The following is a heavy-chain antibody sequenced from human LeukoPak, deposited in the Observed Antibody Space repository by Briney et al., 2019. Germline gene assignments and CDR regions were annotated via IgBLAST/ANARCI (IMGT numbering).Heavy chain of an antibody. CDR2: INAGNGNT. J-gene: IGHJ4*02. CDR1: GYTFTSYA. Sequence: ASVKVSCKASGYTFTSYAMHWVRQAPGQRLEWMGWINAGNGNTKYSQKFQGRVTITRDTSASTAYMELSSLRSGDTAVYYCARVYDGSGFDYWGQGTLVTVSS. D-gene: IGHD3-10*01. CDR3: ARVYDGSGFDY. V-gene: IGHV1-3*01.